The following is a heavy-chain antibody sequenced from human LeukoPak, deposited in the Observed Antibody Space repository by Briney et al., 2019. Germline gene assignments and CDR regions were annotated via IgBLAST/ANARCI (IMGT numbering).Heavy chain of an antibody. CDR2: IYYSGST. Sequence: SETLSLTCTVSGGSISSGDYYWSWIRQPPGKGLEWIGYIYYSGSTYYNPSLKSQVTISVDTSKNQFSLKLSSVTAADTAVYYCARGSAVGSGDDYWGQGTLVTVSS. J-gene: IGHJ4*02. CDR1: GGSISSGDYY. D-gene: IGHD2-2*01. V-gene: IGHV4-30-4*08. CDR3: ARGSAVGSGDDY.